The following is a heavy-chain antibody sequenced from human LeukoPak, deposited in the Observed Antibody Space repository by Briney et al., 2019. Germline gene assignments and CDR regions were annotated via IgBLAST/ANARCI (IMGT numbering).Heavy chain of an antibody. CDR3: ARSVGSGSYSCYYGMDV. D-gene: IGHD3-10*01. V-gene: IGHV3-74*01. Sequence: GGSLRLSCAAPGFTFSSYWMHWVRQAPGKGLVWVSRINSDGSSTSYADSVKGRFTISRDNAKNTLYLQMNSLRAEDTAVYYCARSVGSGSYSCYYGMDVWGQGTTVTVSS. CDR1: GFTFSSYW. CDR2: INSDGSST. J-gene: IGHJ6*02.